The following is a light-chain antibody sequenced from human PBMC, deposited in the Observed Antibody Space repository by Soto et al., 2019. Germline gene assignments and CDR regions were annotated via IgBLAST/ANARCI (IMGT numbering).Light chain of an antibody. CDR1: QTISGR. V-gene: IGKV1-5*03. J-gene: IGKJ5*01. Sequence: IQMTQSPTTLPASVGDRVTITCRASQTISGRLAWYQLKPGEAPKLLIYEASTLQWGVPSRFSGSGSGTDFTLTISSLQPEDFATYYCQQSYSAPITFGQGTRLEIK. CDR3: QQSYSAPIT. CDR2: EAS.